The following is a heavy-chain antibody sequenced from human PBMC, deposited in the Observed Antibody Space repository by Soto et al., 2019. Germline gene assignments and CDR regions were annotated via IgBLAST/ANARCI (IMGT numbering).Heavy chain of an antibody. CDR2: IYYSGST. V-gene: IGHV4-59*12. CDR3: ARGGDTGSWYYFQY. J-gene: IGHJ4*02. Sequence: SETLSLTCTVSGGSISSYYWSWIRQPPGKGLEWIGYIYYSGSTNYNPSLKSRVTLSVDTSKNQFSLELNSVTAADTAVYYCARGGDTGSWYYFQYWGQGSLVTVSS. D-gene: IGHD6-13*01. CDR1: GGSISSYY.